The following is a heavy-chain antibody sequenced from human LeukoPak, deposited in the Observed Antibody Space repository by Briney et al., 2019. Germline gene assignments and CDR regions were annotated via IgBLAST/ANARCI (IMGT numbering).Heavy chain of an antibody. CDR3: AKDGPSGYYYDSSGYYVNWFDP. D-gene: IGHD3-22*01. CDR2: ISYDGSNK. V-gene: IGHV3-30*18. CDR1: GFTFSSYG. J-gene: IGHJ5*02. Sequence: GGSLRLSCAASGFTFSSYGMHWVRQAPGKGLEWVAVISYDGSNKYYADSVKGRSTISRDNSKNTLYLQMNSLRAEDTAVYYCAKDGPSGYYYDSSGYYVNWFDPWGQGTLVTVSS.